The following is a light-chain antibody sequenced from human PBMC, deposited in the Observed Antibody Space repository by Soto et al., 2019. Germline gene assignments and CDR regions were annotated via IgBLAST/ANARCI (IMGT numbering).Light chain of an antibody. CDR1: QAVPNN. Sequence: DIHLTQSPSFLSASVGDRVTITCRPSQAVPNNMAWYQQKPGKPPKLLIYEESTLHSGVPSRFSGSASGREFTLTITNLQHDDVATYYCQQYNDHQWTLGQGTKADIK. CDR3: QQYNDHQWT. CDR2: EES. J-gene: IGKJ1*01. V-gene: IGKV1-9*01.